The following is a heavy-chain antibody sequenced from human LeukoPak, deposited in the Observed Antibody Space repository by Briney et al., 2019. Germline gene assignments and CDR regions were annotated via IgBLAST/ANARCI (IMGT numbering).Heavy chain of an antibody. CDR1: GFTFSDYA. J-gene: IGHJ3*02. D-gene: IGHD6-19*01. CDR2: IYSGGST. CDR3: ASRAVAGGDAFDI. Sequence: GGSLRLSCAASGFTFSDYAMNWVSQAPGKGLEWVSVIYSGGSTYYADSVKGRFTISRDNSKNTLYLQMNSLRAEDTAVYYCASRAVAGGDAFDIWGQGTMVTVSS. V-gene: IGHV3-53*01.